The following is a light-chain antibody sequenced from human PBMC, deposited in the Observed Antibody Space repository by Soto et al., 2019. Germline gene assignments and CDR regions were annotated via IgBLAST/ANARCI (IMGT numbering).Light chain of an antibody. Sequence: EIVLTQSPGTLSLSPGERATLSCRASQSVSSGYLAWYQHKPGQAPRLLIFGASIRSAGIPDRFTGSGSGADFTLTISRLGPEDFAVYYCQQYGSSPRTFGQGTKV. CDR1: QSVSSGY. J-gene: IGKJ1*01. CDR3: QQYGSSPRT. CDR2: GAS. V-gene: IGKV3-20*01.